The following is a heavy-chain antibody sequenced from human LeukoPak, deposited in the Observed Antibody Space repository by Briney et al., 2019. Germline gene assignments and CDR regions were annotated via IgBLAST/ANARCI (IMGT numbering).Heavy chain of an antibody. V-gene: IGHV3-48*02. CDR2: ISSSSSTI. CDR3: ARGRPDRSITIFEVVASPNWFDP. Sequence: PGGSLRLSCAASGSTFSSYSMNWVRQAPGKGLEWVSYISSSSSTIYYADSVKGRFTISRDNAKNSLYLQMNSLRDEDTAVYYCARGRPDRSITIFEVVASPNWFDPWGQGTLVTVSS. D-gene: IGHD3-3*01. CDR1: GSTFSSYS. J-gene: IGHJ5*02.